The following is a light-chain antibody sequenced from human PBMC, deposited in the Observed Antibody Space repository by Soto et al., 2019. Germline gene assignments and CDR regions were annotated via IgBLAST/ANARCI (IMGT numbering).Light chain of an antibody. CDR3: QQYYCTVPL. J-gene: IGKJ4*01. V-gene: IGKV4-1*01. CDR2: WAS. Sequence: DIVMTQSPDSLAVSLGEGATINCKSSQNILYNSNNKNYLAWYQQKPGQPPKLLIYWASTRDSGVPDRFSGSGSGTDFTLTISSLQAEDVAVYYCQQYYCTVPLFGGGTKVQIK. CDR1: QNILYNSNNKNY.